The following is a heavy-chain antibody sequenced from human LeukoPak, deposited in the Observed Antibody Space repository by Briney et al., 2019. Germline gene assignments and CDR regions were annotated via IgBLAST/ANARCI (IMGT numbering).Heavy chain of an antibody. D-gene: IGHD2-15*01. CDR3: VKEGTPRSCTWYDS. J-gene: IGHJ5*01. CDR1: GFTFSTYG. V-gene: IGHV3-30*18. Sequence: GGSLRLSCAASGFTFSTYGMHWVRQAPGKGLEWVAVIAYDGSSQFYADSVKGRFVISRDNSKNILFLQMNSLRGEDAAVYYCVKEGTPRSCTWYDSWGQGTLLPDSS. CDR2: IAYDGSSQ.